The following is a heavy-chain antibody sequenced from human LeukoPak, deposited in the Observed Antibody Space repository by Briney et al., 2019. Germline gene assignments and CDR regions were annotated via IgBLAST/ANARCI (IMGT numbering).Heavy chain of an antibody. CDR2: ISSGGNYR. V-gene: IGHV3-48*03. D-gene: IGHD5-24*01. CDR3: ARGRNAYTFDN. J-gene: IGHJ4*02. CDR1: GFTFSSYE. Sequence: PGGSLRLSCAASGFTFSSYEINWVRQAPGKGLEWVSYISSGGNYRYYADSVKGRLTISRDNARHSLYLKMNSLRAEDTAVYYCARGRNAYTFDNWGQGTLVTVSS.